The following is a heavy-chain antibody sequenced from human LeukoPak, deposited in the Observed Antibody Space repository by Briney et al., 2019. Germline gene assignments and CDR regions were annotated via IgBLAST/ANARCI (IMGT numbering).Heavy chain of an antibody. CDR2: IIPIFGTA. Sequence: ASVKVSCKASGGTFSSYAISWVRQAPGQGLEWMGGIIPIFGTANYAQKFQGRVTITADESTSTAYMELSSLRSEDTAVYYCARSYCSSTSCYGDPEVYWGQGTLVTVSS. D-gene: IGHD2-2*01. CDR1: GGTFSSYA. V-gene: IGHV1-69*13. J-gene: IGHJ4*02. CDR3: ARSYCSSTSCYGDPEVY.